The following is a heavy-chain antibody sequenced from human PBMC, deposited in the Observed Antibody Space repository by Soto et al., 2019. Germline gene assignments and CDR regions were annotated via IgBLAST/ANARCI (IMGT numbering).Heavy chain of an antibody. CDR1: GYTFTSYA. CDR3: ASGEEAANYYYYGMDV. V-gene: IGHV1-3*01. D-gene: IGHD2-15*01. Sequence: ASVKVSCKASGYTFTSYAMHWVRQAPGQRLEWMGWINAGNGNTKYSQKFQGRVTITRDTSASTAYMELSSLRSEDTAVYYCASGEEAANYYYYGMDVWGQGTTVTVSS. J-gene: IGHJ6*02. CDR2: INAGNGNT.